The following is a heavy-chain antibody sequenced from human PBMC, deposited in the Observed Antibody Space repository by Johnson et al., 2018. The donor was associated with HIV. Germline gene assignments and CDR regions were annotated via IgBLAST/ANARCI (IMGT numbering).Heavy chain of an antibody. J-gene: IGHJ3*02. V-gene: IGHV3-30*04. CDR3: AKDGGVGYYNDAFDI. Sequence: VQLVESGGGVVQPGRSLRLSCAASGFTFSSYAMHWVRQAPGKGLEWVAVISYDGTNKYNADSVKGRFTISRDNSKNTLYLQMNSLRAEDTAGYYCAKDGGVGYYNDAFDIWGQGTMVTVSS. CDR1: GFTFSSYA. CDR2: ISYDGTNK. D-gene: IGHD3-22*01.